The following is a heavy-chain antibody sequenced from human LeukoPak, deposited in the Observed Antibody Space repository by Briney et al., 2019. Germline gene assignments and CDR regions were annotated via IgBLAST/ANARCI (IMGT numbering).Heavy chain of an antibody. CDR1: GFTFSSYG. Sequence: PGGSLRLSCAASGFTFSSYGMHWVRQAPGKGLEWVAVISYDGSNKYYADSVKGRFTISRDNSKNTLYLQMNSLRAEDTAVYYCARDILGYCSSTSCRPYGMDVWGQGTTVTVSS. CDR2: ISYDGSNK. V-gene: IGHV3-30*03. CDR3: ARDILGYCSSTSCRPYGMDV. J-gene: IGHJ6*02. D-gene: IGHD2-2*01.